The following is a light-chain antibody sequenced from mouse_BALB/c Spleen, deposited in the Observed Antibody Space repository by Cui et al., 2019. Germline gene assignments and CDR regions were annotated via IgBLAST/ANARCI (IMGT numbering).Light chain of an antibody. V-gene: IGKV4-50*01. CDR3: QQFTNSPST. CDR1: SVVNY. CDR2: YTS. J-gene: IGKJ2*01. Sequence: EYVHTHSQASKPAALGEKGTMNCRASSVVNYNDCYQQKSDASPKLWIYYTSNLAPGVPARFSGSGSGNSYSLTISSMEGEDAATYYCQQFTNSPSTFGGGTKLEIK.